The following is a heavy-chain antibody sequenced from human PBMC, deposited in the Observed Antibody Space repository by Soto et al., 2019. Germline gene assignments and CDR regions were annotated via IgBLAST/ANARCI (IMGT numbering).Heavy chain of an antibody. CDR2: IYYSGST. V-gene: IGHV4-59*01. CDR3: ARDSKRGYGSGSSPGYGLDV. J-gene: IGHJ6*02. Sequence: SSETLSLTCTVSGGSISSYYWSWIRQPPGKGLEWIGYIYYSGSTNYNPSLKSRVTISVDTSKNQFSLKLSSVTAADTAVYYCARDSKRGYGSGSSPGYGLDVWGQGTPVTVSS. D-gene: IGHD3-10*01. CDR1: GGSISSYY.